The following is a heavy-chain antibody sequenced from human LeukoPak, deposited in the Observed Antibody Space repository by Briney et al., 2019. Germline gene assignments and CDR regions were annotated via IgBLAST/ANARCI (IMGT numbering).Heavy chain of an antibody. D-gene: IGHD3-22*01. CDR3: ARLSYYYDSSGIPFDY. V-gene: IGHV4-34*01. Sequence: SETLSLTCAVYGGSFSGYYWSWIRQPPGKGLEWIGEINHSGSTNYNPSLKSRVTISVDTSKNQFSLKLSSVTAADTAVYYRARLSYYYDSSGIPFDYWGQGTLVTVSS. CDR2: INHSGST. J-gene: IGHJ4*02. CDR1: GGSFSGYY.